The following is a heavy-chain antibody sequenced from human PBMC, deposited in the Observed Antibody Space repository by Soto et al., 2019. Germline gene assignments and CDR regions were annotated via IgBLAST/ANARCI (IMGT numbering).Heavy chain of an antibody. CDR3: ARLLHTVTSYFDY. V-gene: IGHV4-39*01. CDR2: IYYSGST. D-gene: IGHD4-4*01. J-gene: IGHJ4*02. CDR1: GGSISSSSYY. Sequence: QLQLQESGPGLVKPSETLSLTCTVSGGSISSSSYYWGWIRPPPGKGLEWIGSIYYSGSTYYNPSLKSRVTISVDTSKNQFSLKLSSVTAADTAVYYCARLLHTVTSYFDYWGQGTLVTVSS.